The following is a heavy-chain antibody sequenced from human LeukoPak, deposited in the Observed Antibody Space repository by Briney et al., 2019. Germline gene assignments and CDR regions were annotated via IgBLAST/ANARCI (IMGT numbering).Heavy chain of an antibody. D-gene: IGHD6-19*01. J-gene: IGHJ4*02. CDR1: GFTFSSYL. Sequence: PGGSLRLSCAASGFTFSSYLMSWVRQAPGEGLEWVSGIVGSGDSTYYADSVKGRFTISRDNSKNTLYLQMNSLRAEDTAVYYCAKVGTSGSSGWYEDYWGQGTLVTVSS. V-gene: IGHV3-23*01. CDR2: IVGSGDST. CDR3: AKVGTSGSSGWYEDY.